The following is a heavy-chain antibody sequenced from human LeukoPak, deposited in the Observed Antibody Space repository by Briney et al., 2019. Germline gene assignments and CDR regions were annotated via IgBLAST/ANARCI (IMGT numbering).Heavy chain of an antibody. D-gene: IGHD7-27*01. CDR2: ISYNGDNK. CDR1: GFSFSTYG. CDR3: AKDGGLWVSAHWGDS. J-gene: IGHJ4*02. V-gene: IGHV3-30*18. Sequence: GGSLRLSCVASGFSFSTYGLHWVRQAPGKGLEWVAVISYNGDNKHYAESVKGRFTISRDNSKNPLDLQMNSLRAEDTAVYYCAKDGGLWVSAHWGDSWGRGTLVTVSS.